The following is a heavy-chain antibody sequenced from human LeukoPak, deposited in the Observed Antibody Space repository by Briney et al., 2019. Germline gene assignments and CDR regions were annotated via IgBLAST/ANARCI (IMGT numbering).Heavy chain of an antibody. CDR3: ARGEPSSKDAFDI. D-gene: IGHD2-2*01. Sequence: GASVKVSCKASGGTFSSYAISWVRQAPGQGLEWMGGIIPIFGTANYAQEFQGRVTITTDESTSTAYMELSSLRSEDTAVYYCARGEPSSKDAFDIWGQGTMVTVSS. J-gene: IGHJ3*02. V-gene: IGHV1-69*05. CDR1: GGTFSSYA. CDR2: IIPIFGTA.